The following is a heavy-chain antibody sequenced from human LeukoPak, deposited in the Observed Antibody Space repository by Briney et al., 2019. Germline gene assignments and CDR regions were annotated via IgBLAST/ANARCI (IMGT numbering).Heavy chain of an antibody. V-gene: IGHV3-11*04. CDR1: GFTFSDYY. J-gene: IGHJ4*02. CDR2: ISSSGSTI. CDR3: ARGAADIVVVVAATSYY. Sequence: PGGPLRLSCAASGFTFSDYYMSWIRQAPGKGLEWVSYISSSGSTIYYADSVKGRFTISRDNAKNSLYLQMNSLRAEDTAVYYCARGAADIVVVVAATSYYWGQGTLVTVSS. D-gene: IGHD2-15*01.